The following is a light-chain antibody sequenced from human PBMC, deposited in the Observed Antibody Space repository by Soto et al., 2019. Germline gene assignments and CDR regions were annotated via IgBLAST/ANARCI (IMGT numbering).Light chain of an antibody. Sequence: AIRMTQSPSSFSASTGXRVTITCRASQGISSYLAWYQQKPGKAPKLLIYAASTLQSGVPSRFSGSGSGTDFTLTFSCLQSEDFATYYCQQYYSYPRTFGPGTKVDIK. V-gene: IGKV1-8*01. CDR1: QGISSY. CDR2: AAS. J-gene: IGKJ3*01. CDR3: QQYYSYPRT.